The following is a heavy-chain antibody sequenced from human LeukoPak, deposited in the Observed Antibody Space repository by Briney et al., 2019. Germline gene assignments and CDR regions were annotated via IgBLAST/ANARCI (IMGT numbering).Heavy chain of an antibody. J-gene: IGHJ4*02. CDR1: GDSISSTTFY. CDR3: ARGAYCGGDCYSFDY. D-gene: IGHD2-21*02. V-gene: IGHV4-31*03. CDR2: IYYSGST. Sequence: SETLSLTCTVSGDSISSTTFYWGWIRQPPGKGLEWIGYIYYSGSTYYNPSLKSRVTISVDTSKNQFSLKLSSVTAADTAVYYCARGAYCGGDCYSFDYWGQGTLVTVSS.